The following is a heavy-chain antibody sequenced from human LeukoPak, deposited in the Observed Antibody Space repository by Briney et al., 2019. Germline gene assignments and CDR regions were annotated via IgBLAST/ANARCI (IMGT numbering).Heavy chain of an antibody. CDR1: GYTFTNYG. Sequence: ASVKVSCKTSGYTFTNYGISWVRQAPGQGLEWMGSISPYNGNADYAQKLRGRVTMTTDTSTTTGYMELRCLKSYDTAIYYCARGWLQPYWYFDLWGRGTLVTVSS. D-gene: IGHD5-24*01. CDR3: ARGWLQPYWYFDL. J-gene: IGHJ2*01. V-gene: IGHV1-18*01. CDR2: ISPYNGNA.